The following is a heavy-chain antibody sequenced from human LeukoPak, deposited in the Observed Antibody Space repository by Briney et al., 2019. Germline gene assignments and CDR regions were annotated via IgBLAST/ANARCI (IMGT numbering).Heavy chain of an antibody. D-gene: IGHD3-10*01. CDR2: IWYDGSNK. CDR1: GFTFSSYG. Sequence: GRSLRLSCAASGFTFSSYGMHWVRQAPGKGLEWVAVIWYDGSNKYYADSVKGRFTISRDNSKNTLYLQMNSLKTEDTAVYYCTTYGSGSYKGDQPLDYWGQGTLVTVSS. CDR3: TTYGSGSYKGDQPLDY. J-gene: IGHJ4*02. V-gene: IGHV3-33*03.